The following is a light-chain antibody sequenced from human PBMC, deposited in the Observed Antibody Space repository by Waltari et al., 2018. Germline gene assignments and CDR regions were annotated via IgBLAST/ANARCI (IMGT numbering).Light chain of an antibody. CDR2: DQN. CDR3: HSRDASGVGGA. J-gene: IGLJ2*01. V-gene: IGLV3-19*01. CDR1: SLRGFH. Sequence: TQDPAVSVAVGQTVRITCQGDSLRGFHASWYQQRPGQAPKLLIYDQNNRPSGVPGRFSGSSSDNTASLTITGAQAEDEAYYYCHSRDASGVGGAFGGGTKLTVL.